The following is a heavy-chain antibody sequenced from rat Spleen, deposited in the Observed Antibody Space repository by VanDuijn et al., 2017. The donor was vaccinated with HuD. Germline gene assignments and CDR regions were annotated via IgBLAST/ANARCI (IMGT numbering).Heavy chain of an antibody. Sequence: VQLVESGGGLVQPGKSLKLSCSASGFTFSSYGMHWIRQAPGKGLDWVAYISSSSGTVYADAVKGRFTISRDNAKNTLYLQLNSLKSEDTAIYYCARRGTMGTYVMDAWGQGASVTVSS. J-gene: IGHJ4*01. CDR1: GFTFSSYG. CDR2: ISSSSGT. V-gene: IGHV5-62*01. CDR3: ARRGTMGTYVMDA. D-gene: IGHD1-7*01.